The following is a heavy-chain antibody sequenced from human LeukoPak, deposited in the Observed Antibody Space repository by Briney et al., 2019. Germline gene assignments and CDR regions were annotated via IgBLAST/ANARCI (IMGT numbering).Heavy chain of an antibody. J-gene: IGHJ6*04. V-gene: IGHV3-48*03. CDR2: ISSSGSTI. D-gene: IGHD3-10*02. CDR3: AELGITMIGGV. Sequence: LSLTCTVSGNSISSGDNYWSWVRQAPGKGLEWVSYISSSGSTIYYADSVKGRFTISRDNAKNSLYLQMDSLRAEDTAVYYCAELGITMIGGVWGKGTTVTISS. CDR1: GNSISSGD.